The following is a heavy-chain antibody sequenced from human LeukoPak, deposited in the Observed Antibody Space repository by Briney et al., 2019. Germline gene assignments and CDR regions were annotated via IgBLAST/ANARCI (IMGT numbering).Heavy chain of an antibody. CDR3: ARDVRGRTPLKLGMKWFDP. D-gene: IGHD7-27*01. CDR1: GFTFSDYY. J-gene: IGHJ5*02. CDR2: ISNSGDTR. Sequence: GGSLRLSCAASGFTFSDYYMSWIRQAPGKGLEWLAYISNSGDTRKYADSVTGRFTISRDNAKNSVFLQMNSPRAEDSGVYYCARDVRGRTPLKLGMKWFDPWGQGTRVTVSS. V-gene: IGHV3-11*01.